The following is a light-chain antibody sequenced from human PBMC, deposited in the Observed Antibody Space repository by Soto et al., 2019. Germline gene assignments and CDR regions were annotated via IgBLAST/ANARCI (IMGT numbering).Light chain of an antibody. CDR1: QTISSW. Sequence: DIQMTQSPSTLSGSVGDRVTITCRASQTISSWLAWYQQKPGKAPKLLIYKASTLKSGVPSRFSGSGSGTEFTLTISSLQPEDFATYYCLQHHNFPLTFGQGTKVDIK. J-gene: IGKJ1*01. CDR3: LQHHNFPLT. CDR2: KAS. V-gene: IGKV1-5*03.